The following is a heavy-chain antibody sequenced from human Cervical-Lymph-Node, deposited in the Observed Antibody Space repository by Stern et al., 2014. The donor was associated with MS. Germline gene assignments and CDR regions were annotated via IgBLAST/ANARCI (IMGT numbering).Heavy chain of an antibody. D-gene: IGHD4-23*01. CDR2: IIPICGTA. CDR3: ARDRWDGGNLFDY. J-gene: IGHJ4*02. CDR1: GGTFSSYA. V-gene: IGHV1-69*01. Sequence: QVQLVQSGGEVEKPGSSVKLSCKASGGTFSSYAISWVRQAPGQGLEWMGGIIPICGTANYAQKFQGRVTITADESTSTAYMELSSLRSEDTAVYYCARDRWDGGNLFDYWGQGTLVTVSS.